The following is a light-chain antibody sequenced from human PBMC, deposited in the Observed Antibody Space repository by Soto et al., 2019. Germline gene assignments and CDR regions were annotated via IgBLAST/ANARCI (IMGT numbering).Light chain of an antibody. CDR3: QQLNSYPLP. CDR2: AAS. J-gene: IGKJ4*01. CDR1: QGISSY. V-gene: IGKV1-9*01. Sequence: DIQLTQSPSFLSASVGDRVTITCRASQGISSYLAWYQQKPGTAPKLLIYAASTLQSGVPSRFSGSGSGTEFTLTISSLLPEDFATYYCQQLNSYPLPFGGGTKVDIK.